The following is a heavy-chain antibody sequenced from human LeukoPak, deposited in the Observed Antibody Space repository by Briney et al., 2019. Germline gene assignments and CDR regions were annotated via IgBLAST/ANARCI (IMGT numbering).Heavy chain of an antibody. D-gene: IGHD3-3*01. J-gene: IGHJ4*02. CDR1: GGSISSYY. CDR2: IYYSGST. Sequence: PSETLSLTCTVSGGSISSYYWSWIRQPPGKGLEWIGYIYYSGSTNYNPSLKSRYTISVDTSKNQFSLKLSSVTAADTAVYYCAVTYYDFWSGYFYFDYWGQGTLVTVSS. CDR3: AVTYYDFWSGYFYFDY. V-gene: IGHV4-59*01.